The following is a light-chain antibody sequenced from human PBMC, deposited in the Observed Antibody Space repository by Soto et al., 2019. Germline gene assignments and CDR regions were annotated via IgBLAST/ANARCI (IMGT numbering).Light chain of an antibody. J-gene: IGKJ4*01. V-gene: IGKV3-20*01. CDR1: QTVSSSY. Sequence: VLTQSPGTLSLSPGERATLSCRASQTVSSSYVAWYQQKPGQAPRLLIYGASNRATGIPDRFSGSGSGTEFTLAISSLQSEDFAVYYCQQYNSWPPTFGGGTKVDI. CDR2: GAS. CDR3: QQYNSWPPT.